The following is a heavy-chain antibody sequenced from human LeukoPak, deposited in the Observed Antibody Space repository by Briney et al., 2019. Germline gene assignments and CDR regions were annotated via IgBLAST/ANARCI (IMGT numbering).Heavy chain of an antibody. CDR3: ARHARALRITIYHLLNWFAS. J-gene: IGHJ5*01. CDR2: INNSGST. V-gene: IGHV4-34*01. D-gene: IGHD3-9*01. Sequence: TSETLSLTCAVYGGSFSGYYWSWIRQPPGKGLEWIGEINNSGSTNYNPSLKSRVTISVDTSKKQFSLKLSSVTAADTAVYYCARHARALRITIYHLLNWFASGGQGALVTVPS. CDR1: GGSFSGYY.